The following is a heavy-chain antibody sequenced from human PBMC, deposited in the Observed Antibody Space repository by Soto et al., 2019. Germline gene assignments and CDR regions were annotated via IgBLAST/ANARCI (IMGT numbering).Heavy chain of an antibody. J-gene: IGHJ5*02. Sequence: GESLKISCKGSVYSFTSYWIGWVRQMPGKGLEWMGIIYPGDSDTRCSPSFQGQVTISADKSIGTAYLQWSSLKASDTAMYYCARQPVDYYDSSGYYNYFDPWGQGTLVTVSS. CDR2: IYPGDSDT. CDR3: ARQPVDYYDSSGYYNYFDP. CDR1: VYSFTSYW. V-gene: IGHV5-51*01. D-gene: IGHD3-22*01.